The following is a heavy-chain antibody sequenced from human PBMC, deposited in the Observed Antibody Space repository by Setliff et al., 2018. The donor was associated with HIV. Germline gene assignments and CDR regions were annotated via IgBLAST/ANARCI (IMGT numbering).Heavy chain of an antibody. D-gene: IGHD3-3*01. CDR1: GYTFTGYY. CDR2: INPHSGDT. V-gene: IGHV1-2*02. Sequence: GASVQVSCKASGYTFTGYYMHWVRQAPGQGLEWMGWINPHSGDTNYAQKFQDRVTMTRDTSVNIAYMQLSRLRSDDTAVYYCARAPTLFGVEYYYYFGMDVWGQGTTVTVSS. CDR3: ARAPTLFGVEYYYYFGMDV. J-gene: IGHJ6*02.